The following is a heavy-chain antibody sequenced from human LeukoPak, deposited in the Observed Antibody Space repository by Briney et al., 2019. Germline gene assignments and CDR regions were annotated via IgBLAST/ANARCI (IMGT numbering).Heavy chain of an antibody. Sequence: PSETLSLTCTVSGGSISSYYWSWIRQPPGKGLEWIGYIYYSGSTNYNPSLKSRVTISVDTSKNQFSLKLSSVTAADTAVYYCARQYSTNYYYYMDVWGKGTTVTVSS. J-gene: IGHJ6*03. CDR1: GGSISSYY. CDR2: IYYSGST. CDR3: ARQYSTNYYYYMDV. D-gene: IGHD2-15*01. V-gene: IGHV4-59*01.